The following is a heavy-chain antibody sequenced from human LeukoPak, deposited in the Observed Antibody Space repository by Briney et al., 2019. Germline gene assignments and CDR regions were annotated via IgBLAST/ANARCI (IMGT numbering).Heavy chain of an antibody. J-gene: IGHJ6*02. Sequence: GGSLRLSCAASGFTVSSNYMSWVRQAPGKGLEWVSVIYSGGSTYYADSVKGRFTISRDNSKNTLYLQMNSLRAEDTAVYYCARVARDPNHTHDYYGMDVWGQGTTVTVSS. CDR1: GFTVSSNY. CDR2: IYSGGST. V-gene: IGHV3-66*01. D-gene: IGHD1-14*01. CDR3: ARVARDPNHTHDYYGMDV.